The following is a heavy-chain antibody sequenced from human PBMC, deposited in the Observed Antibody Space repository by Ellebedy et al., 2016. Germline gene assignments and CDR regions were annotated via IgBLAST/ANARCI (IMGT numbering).Heavy chain of an antibody. J-gene: IGHJ4*02. Sequence: GESLKISCAASGFTFSSYWMHWVRQAPGKGLVWVSRISGDGSSTNYADSVKGRFTISRDNAKNTLFLQMNSLRAEDTAVYYCAGEEASGGRRFDYWGQGTLVTVSS. V-gene: IGHV3-74*01. D-gene: IGHD2-15*01. CDR1: GFTFSSYW. CDR2: ISGDGSST. CDR3: AGEEASGGRRFDY.